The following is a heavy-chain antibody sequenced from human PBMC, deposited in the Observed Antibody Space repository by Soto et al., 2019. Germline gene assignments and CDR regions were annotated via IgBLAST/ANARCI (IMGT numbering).Heavy chain of an antibody. D-gene: IGHD3-22*01. CDR1: GYTFTTNG. V-gene: IGHV1-18*01. CDR3: ARDLGYDRIGYYNS. J-gene: IGHJ4*02. CDR2: MSADNGNT. Sequence: ASVKVSCKTSGYTFTTNGISWVRQALGQGLEWMGWMSADNGNTNYAQNVQGRVTMATDTCTSTAFMELRILRSDDTAVHFCARDLGYDRIGYYNSGGQGTLVSASS.